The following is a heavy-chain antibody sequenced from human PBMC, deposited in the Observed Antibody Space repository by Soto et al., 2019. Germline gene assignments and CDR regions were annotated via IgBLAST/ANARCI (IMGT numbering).Heavy chain of an antibody. J-gene: IGHJ4*02. CDR3: TRAGWSSSWYFDY. Sequence: PSENLSLTSTVSGGSISSYYWSWIRQPPGKGLEWIGYIYYSGSTNYNPSLKSRVTISVDTSKNQFSLKLSSVTAADTAVYYCTRAGWSSSWYFDYWGQGTLVTVSS. CDR2: IYYSGST. CDR1: GGSISSYY. V-gene: IGHV4-59*01. D-gene: IGHD6-13*01.